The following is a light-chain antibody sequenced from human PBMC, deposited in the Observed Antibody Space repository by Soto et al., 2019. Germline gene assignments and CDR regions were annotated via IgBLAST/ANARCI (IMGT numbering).Light chain of an antibody. CDR2: AAS. J-gene: IGKJ3*01. Sequence: DIQMTQSPSSVSASVGDRVTITCRASQPITHWLAYYQQKPTKAPKLLIYAASNLQSGVPSRFSSIGSGTDFTLTINSLQPEDFATYYCQQATSFPFPFGPGTKVDVK. CDR1: QPITHW. CDR3: QQATSFPFP. V-gene: IGKV1-12*01.